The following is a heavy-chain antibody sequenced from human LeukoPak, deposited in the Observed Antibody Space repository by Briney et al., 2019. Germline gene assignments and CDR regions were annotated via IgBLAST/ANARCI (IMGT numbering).Heavy chain of an antibody. Sequence: GGSLRLSCAASGFTFSSYSMNWVRQAPGKGLEWVSYISSSSSTIYYADSVKGRFTISRDNAKNSLYLQMNSLRAEDTAVYYCARDGGYDYVWGSYRYTIEYYFDYWGQGTLVTVSS. CDR2: ISSSSSTI. CDR3: ARDGGYDYVWGSYRYTIEYYFDY. V-gene: IGHV3-48*01. D-gene: IGHD3-16*02. J-gene: IGHJ4*02. CDR1: GFTFSSYS.